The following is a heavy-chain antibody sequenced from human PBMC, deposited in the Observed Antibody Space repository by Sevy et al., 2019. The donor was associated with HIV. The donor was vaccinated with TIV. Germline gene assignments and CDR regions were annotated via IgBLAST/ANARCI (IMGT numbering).Heavy chain of an antibody. Sequence: ASVKVSCKASGGTFSSYAISWVRQAPGQGLEWMGGIIPIFGTANYAQKFQGRVTITADESTSTAYMELSSLRFEDTAVYYCARVVTMVRGVIITEVAYYYYGMDVWGQGTTVTVSS. V-gene: IGHV1-69*13. CDR2: IIPIFGTA. D-gene: IGHD3-10*01. J-gene: IGHJ6*02. CDR3: ARVVTMVRGVIITEVAYYYYGMDV. CDR1: GGTFSSYA.